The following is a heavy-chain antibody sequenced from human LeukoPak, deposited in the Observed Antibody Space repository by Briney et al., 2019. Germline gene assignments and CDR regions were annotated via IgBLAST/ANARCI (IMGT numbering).Heavy chain of an antibody. Sequence: GGSLRLSCAAPGFTVSSNYMSWVRQAPGKGLEWVSVIYSGGSTYYADSVKGRFTISRDNSKNTLYLQMNSLRAEDTAVYYCARGSSGYSLIAFDIWGQGTMVTVSS. CDR3: ARGSSGYSLIAFDI. D-gene: IGHD3-3*01. V-gene: IGHV3-66*01. CDR2: IYSGGST. J-gene: IGHJ3*02. CDR1: GFTVSSNY.